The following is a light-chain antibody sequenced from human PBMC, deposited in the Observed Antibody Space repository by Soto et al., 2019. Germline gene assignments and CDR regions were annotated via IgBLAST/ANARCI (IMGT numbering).Light chain of an antibody. V-gene: IGLV2-14*01. J-gene: IGLJ2*01. CDR1: SSNIGSNY. CDR3: SSYTSSSTLV. CDR2: EVS. Sequence: QSVLTQPPSASGTPGQRVTISCSGSSSNIGSNYVYWYQQLPGTAPKLMIYEVSNRPSGVSNRFSGSKSGNTASLTISGLQAEDEADYYCSSYTSSSTLVLGGGTKLTVL.